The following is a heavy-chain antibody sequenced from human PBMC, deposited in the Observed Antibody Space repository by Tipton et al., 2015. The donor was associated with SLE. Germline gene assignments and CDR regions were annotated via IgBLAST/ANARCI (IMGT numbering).Heavy chain of an antibody. J-gene: IGHJ4*02. D-gene: IGHD1-26*01. Sequence: SLRLSCAASGFNVTNNYMSWVRQAPGQGLKWVSVIYSGGATYYADSVKGRFTISRDNAKNSLYLQMNSLRAEDTAVYYCARVKVGAYGVDYWGQGTLVTVSS. CDR3: ARVKVGAYGVDY. CDR1: GFNVTNNY. V-gene: IGHV3-53*01. CDR2: IYSGGAT.